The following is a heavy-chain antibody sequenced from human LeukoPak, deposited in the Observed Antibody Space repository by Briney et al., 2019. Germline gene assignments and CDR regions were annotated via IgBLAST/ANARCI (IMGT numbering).Heavy chain of an antibody. J-gene: IGHJ4*02. CDR1: GGSISSGDYY. CDR2: IYYSGST. Sequence: ASETLSLTCTVSGGSISSGDYYWSWIRQPPGQGLEWIGYIYYSGSTYYNPSLKSRVTISVDTSKNQFSLKLSSVTAADTAVYYCARGAYDSSGYYYVGEGYYFDYWGQGTLVTVSS. D-gene: IGHD3-22*01. CDR3: ARGAYDSSGYYYVGEGYYFDY. V-gene: IGHV4-30-4*01.